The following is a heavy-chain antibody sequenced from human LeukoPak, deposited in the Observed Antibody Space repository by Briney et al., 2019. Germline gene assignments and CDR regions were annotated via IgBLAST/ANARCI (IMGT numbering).Heavy chain of an antibody. D-gene: IGHD6-13*01. CDR3: ARTYSKYNWFDP. J-gene: IGHJ5*02. V-gene: IGHV3-7*01. CDR2: IKQDGSEK. Sequence: PGGSLRLSCAASEFTFSSYWMSWVRQAPGKGLEWVANIKQDGSEKYYVDSVKGRFTISRDNAKNSLYLQMNSLRAEDTAVYYCARTYSKYNWFDPWGQGTLVTVSS. CDR1: EFTFSSYW.